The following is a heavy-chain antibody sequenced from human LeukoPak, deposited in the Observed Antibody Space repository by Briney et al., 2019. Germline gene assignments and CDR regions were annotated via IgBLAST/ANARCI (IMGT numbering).Heavy chain of an antibody. V-gene: IGHV3-11*01. CDR2: ISSSGSTI. Sequence: GGSLRLSCAASGFTFSDYYMSWIRQAPGKGLEWVSYISSSGSTIYYADSVKGRFTISRDNAKNSLYLQMNSLRAEDTAVYYCAKDIYPRSTCSGCRPFDYWGQGTLVTVSS. J-gene: IGHJ4*02. CDR3: AKDIYPRSTCSGCRPFDY. CDR1: GFTFSDYY. D-gene: IGHD3-10*02.